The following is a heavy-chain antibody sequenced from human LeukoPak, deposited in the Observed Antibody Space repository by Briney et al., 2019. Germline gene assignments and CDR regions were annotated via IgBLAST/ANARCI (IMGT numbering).Heavy chain of an antibody. Sequence: GGSLRLSCAASGFTFSDYYMSWIRQAPGKGLEWVSYISSSASTIYYADSVEGRFTISRDNAKNSLYLQMNSLRAEDTAVYYCARTVSYYYDSSGYYYWGQGTLVTVSS. CDR3: ARTVSYYYDSSGYYY. V-gene: IGHV3-11*01. CDR1: GFTFSDYY. D-gene: IGHD3-22*01. J-gene: IGHJ4*02. CDR2: ISSSASTI.